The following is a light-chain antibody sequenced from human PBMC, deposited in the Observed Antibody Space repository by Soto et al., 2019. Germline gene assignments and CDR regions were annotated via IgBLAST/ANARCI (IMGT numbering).Light chain of an antibody. Sequence: EVLRTQSPATLSVSPGERATLSCRASQSVSGKLAWYQQKPGQAPRLLIYDASTRATGIPARFSGSGSGTEFTLTISSLQSEDFAVYYCQQSNNWPWTFGQGTKV. CDR1: QSVSGK. CDR3: QQSNNWPWT. V-gene: IGKV3-15*01. CDR2: DAS. J-gene: IGKJ1*01.